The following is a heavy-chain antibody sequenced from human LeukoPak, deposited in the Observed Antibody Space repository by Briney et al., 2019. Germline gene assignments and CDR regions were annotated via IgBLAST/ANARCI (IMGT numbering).Heavy chain of an antibody. CDR3: ARGPEHYCGGDCYSHYYYYMDV. J-gene: IGHJ6*03. CDR1: GYTFTSYD. D-gene: IGHD2-21*02. Sequence: ASVKVSCKGSGYTFTSYDINWVRQAPGQGLEWMGWINPNSGGTNYAQKFQGRVTMTRDTSISTAYMELSRLRSDDTAVYYCARGPEHYCGGDCYSHYYYYMDVWGKGTTVTISS. CDR2: INPNSGGT. V-gene: IGHV1-2*02.